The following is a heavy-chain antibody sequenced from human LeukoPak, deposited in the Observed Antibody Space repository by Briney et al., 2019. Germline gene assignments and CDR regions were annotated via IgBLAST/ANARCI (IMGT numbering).Heavy chain of an antibody. D-gene: IGHD5-24*01. J-gene: IGHJ3*02. CDR3: ARALDGTRNAFDI. V-gene: IGHV3-74*01. CDR1: GFTFSTYW. Sequence: GGSLRLSCAASGFTFSTYWMHWVRQAPGEGLVWVSRISSDGSSTNYADSVKGRFTISGDSAKNTPYLQMNSLRAEDTAVYYCARALDGTRNAFDIWGQGTMVTVSS. CDR2: ISSDGSST.